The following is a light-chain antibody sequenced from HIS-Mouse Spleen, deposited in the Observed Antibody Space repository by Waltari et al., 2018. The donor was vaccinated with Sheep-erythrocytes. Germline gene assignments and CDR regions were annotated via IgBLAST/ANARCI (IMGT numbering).Light chain of an antibody. CDR3: QVWDSSSDHPYV. CDR2: DES. Sequence: SYVLTQPPSVSVAPGQTARITCGGNNIGSKSVHWYQQKPGQAPVLVVYDESDRPSGITGRFSGSNSGNTATLTISRVEAGDEADYYCQVWDSSSDHPYVFGTGTKVTVL. V-gene: IGLV3-21*02. CDR1: NIGSKS. J-gene: IGLJ1*01.